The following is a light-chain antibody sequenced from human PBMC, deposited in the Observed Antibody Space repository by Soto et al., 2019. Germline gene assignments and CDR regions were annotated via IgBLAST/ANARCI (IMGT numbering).Light chain of an antibody. V-gene: IGLV2-11*01. CDR3: CSDAGDLAL. CDR1: SSDVGGYDF. Sequence: QSALTQPRSVSGSPGQSVTISCTGTSSDVGGYDFVSWYQQHPGKAPKLMISDVSKRPSGVPDRFSGSKSGNTASLTISGLQAEEEADYYCCSDAGDLALFGGGTKLPVL. CDR2: DVS. J-gene: IGLJ2*01.